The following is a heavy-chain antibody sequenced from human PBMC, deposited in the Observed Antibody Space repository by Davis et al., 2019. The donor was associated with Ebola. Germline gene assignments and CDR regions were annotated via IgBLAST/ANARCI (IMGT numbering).Heavy chain of an antibody. Sequence: PGGSLRLPCAASGFTFSDYWMHWVRQAPGRGLEWVSRIKTDGSTTDYADFVKGRFTISRDNPKNTLYLQMNSLRSEDPAVYYCAENEVVWGKGTTVTVSS. CDR3: AENEVV. CDR2: IKTDGSTT. J-gene: IGHJ6*04. V-gene: IGHV3-74*01. CDR1: GFTFSDYW. D-gene: IGHD1-1*01.